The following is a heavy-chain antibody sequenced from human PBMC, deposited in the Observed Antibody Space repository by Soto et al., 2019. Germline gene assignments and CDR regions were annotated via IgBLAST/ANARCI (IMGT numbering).Heavy chain of an antibody. Sequence: GASLKISCKGSGYSFTSYWIGWVRQMPGKGLEWMGIIYPGDSDTRYSPSFQGQVTISAAKSISTAYLQWSSLKALDTALYYCARHVPAYSSSGPYYYGMDVWGQGTTVTVSS. D-gene: IGHD6-6*01. CDR1: GYSFTSYW. J-gene: IGHJ6*02. CDR3: ARHVPAYSSSGPYYYGMDV. V-gene: IGHV5-51*01. CDR2: IYPGDSDT.